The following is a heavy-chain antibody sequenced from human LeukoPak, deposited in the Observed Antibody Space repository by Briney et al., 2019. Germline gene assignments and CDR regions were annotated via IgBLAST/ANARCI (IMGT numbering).Heavy chain of an antibody. CDR1: GGSISSHY. J-gene: IGHJ4*02. D-gene: IGHD3-3*01. V-gene: IGHV4-59*11. CDR2: IYYSGST. Sequence: SETLSLTCTVSGGSISSHYWSWIRQPPGEGLEWIGYIYYSGSTNYNPSLKSRATISVDTSKNQFSLKLSSVTAADTAVYYCARDGDDFWSGYFGYWGQGTLVTVSS. CDR3: ARDGDDFWSGYFGY.